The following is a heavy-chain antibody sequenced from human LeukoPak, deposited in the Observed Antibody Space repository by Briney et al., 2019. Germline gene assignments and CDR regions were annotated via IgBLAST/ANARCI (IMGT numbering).Heavy chain of an antibody. CDR2: MNPNSGNT. CDR1: GYTFTSYD. D-gene: IGHD4-17*01. J-gene: IGHJ4*02. V-gene: IGHV1-8*01. CDR3: ARDQGDYGDYRY. Sequence: ASVKVSCKASGYTFTSYDINWVRQATGQGLEWMGWMNPNSGNTGYAQKFQGRVTMTRNTSISTAYMELRSLRSDDTAVYYCARDQGDYGDYRYWGQGTLVTVSS.